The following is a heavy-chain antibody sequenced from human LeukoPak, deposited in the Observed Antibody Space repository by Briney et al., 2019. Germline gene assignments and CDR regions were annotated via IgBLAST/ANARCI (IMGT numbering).Heavy chain of an antibody. D-gene: IGHD5-24*01. CDR1: GYSISSGYY. J-gene: IGHJ4*02. CDR2: IYHSGST. Sequence: SETLSLTCAVSGYSISSGYYCGGIRQPPGKGLEWIGSIYHSGSTYYNPSLKSRVTISVDTSKNQFSLKLSSVTAADTAVYYCARSPERWLQLLIDYWGQGTLVTVSS. V-gene: IGHV4-38-2*01. CDR3: ARSPERWLQLLIDY.